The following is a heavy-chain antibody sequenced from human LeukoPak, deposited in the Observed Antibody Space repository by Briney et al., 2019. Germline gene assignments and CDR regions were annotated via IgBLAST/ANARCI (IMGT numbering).Heavy chain of an antibody. Sequence: GGSLRLSCATSGFTFDDYGMNWVRQAPGKGLEWVSSISSSSSYIYYADSVKGRFTISRDNAKNSLYLQMNSLRAEDTAVYYCARVRAGYSKNVRPSYYYYYMDVWGKGTTVTVSS. CDR3: ARVRAGYSKNVRPSYYYYYMDV. D-gene: IGHD6-13*01. J-gene: IGHJ6*03. CDR2: ISSSSSYI. CDR1: GFTFDDYG. V-gene: IGHV3-21*01.